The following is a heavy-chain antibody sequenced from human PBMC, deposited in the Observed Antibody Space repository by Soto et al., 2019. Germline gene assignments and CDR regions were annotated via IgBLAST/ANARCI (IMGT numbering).Heavy chain of an antibody. J-gene: IGHJ3*02. V-gene: IGHV6-1*01. CDR3: ASDYCGGDCYPRRSDAFDI. Sequence: SQSLSRTCAISGDSVSSNSAAWNWIRQSPSRGLEWLGRTYYRSKWYNDYAVSVKSRITINPDTSKNQFSLQLNSVTPEDTAVYYCASDYCGGDCYPRRSDAFDIWGQGTMVTVSS. CDR2: TYYRSKWYN. D-gene: IGHD2-21*02. CDR1: GDSVSSNSAA.